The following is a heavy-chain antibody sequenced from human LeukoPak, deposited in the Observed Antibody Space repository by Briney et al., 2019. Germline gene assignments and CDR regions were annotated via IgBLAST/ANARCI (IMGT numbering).Heavy chain of an antibody. CDR1: GYTLTSNG. CDR2: ISAYKGNT. Sequence: GASMKVSCKASGYTLTSNGISWVRQAPGQVLEWMGWISAYKGNTNYAQKFQGRVTMTTDTSTSTAYMELRSLRSDDTAVYYCARWRGADVLRYFDYEMEPAAPSGHFDHWGQGTLVTVSS. V-gene: IGHV1-18*04. CDR3: ARWRGADVLRYFDYEMEPAAPSGHFDH. J-gene: IGHJ4*02. D-gene: IGHD3-9*01.